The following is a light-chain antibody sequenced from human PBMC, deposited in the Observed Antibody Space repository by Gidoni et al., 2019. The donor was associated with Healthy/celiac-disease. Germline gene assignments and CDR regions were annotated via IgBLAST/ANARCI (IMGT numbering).Light chain of an antibody. CDR3: QQRSNWPPEALT. Sequence: EIVLTQSPATLSLSPGERATLSCRASQSVSSYLAWYQPKPGQAPRLLIYDASNRATGIPARFSGSGSGTDFTLTISSLEPEDFAVYYCQQRSNWPPEALTFGGGTKVEIK. V-gene: IGKV3-11*01. J-gene: IGKJ4*01. CDR1: QSVSSY. CDR2: DAS.